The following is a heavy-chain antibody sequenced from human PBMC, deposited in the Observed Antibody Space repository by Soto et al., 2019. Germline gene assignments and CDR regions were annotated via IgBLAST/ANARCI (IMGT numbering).Heavy chain of an antibody. Sequence: QLQLQESGPGLVKPSETLSLTCTVSGGSISSSSYYWGWIRQPPGKGLEWIGSIYYSGSTYYNPSLTSRVTISVDTSKNQFSLKLSSVTAADTAVYYCASTGYDSSGYQDYYYGMDVWGQGTTVTVSS. CDR3: ASTGYDSSGYQDYYYGMDV. J-gene: IGHJ6*02. CDR2: IYYSGST. V-gene: IGHV4-39*01. CDR1: GGSISSSSYY. D-gene: IGHD3-22*01.